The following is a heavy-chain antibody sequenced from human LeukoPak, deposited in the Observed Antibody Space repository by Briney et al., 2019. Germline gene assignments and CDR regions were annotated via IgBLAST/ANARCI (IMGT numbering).Heavy chain of an antibody. CDR1: GFTFSNAW. Sequence: GGSLRLSCAASGFTFSNAWMSWVRQAPGKGLEWVGRIKSKTDGGTTDYAAPVKGRFTISRDDSKNTLYLQMNSLKTEDTAVYYCTTRYCSGGSCYYFDYWGQGTLVTVSS. V-gene: IGHV3-15*01. D-gene: IGHD2-15*01. J-gene: IGHJ4*02. CDR3: TTRYCSGGSCYYFDY. CDR2: IKSKTDGGTT.